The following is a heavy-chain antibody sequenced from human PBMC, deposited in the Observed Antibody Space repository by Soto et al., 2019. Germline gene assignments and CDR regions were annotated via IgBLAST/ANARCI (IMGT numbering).Heavy chain of an antibody. CDR1: GFTFDDYA. CDR2: ISRNSGSI. Sequence: EVQLVESGGGLVQPGRSLRLSCAASGFTFDDYAMHWVRQAPGKGLEWVSGISRNSGSIGYVDSVKGRFTISRDNAKNALYLQMNSLRAEDTALYYCAKADGPIMTTVTTYWGQGTLVAVSA. V-gene: IGHV3-9*01. J-gene: IGHJ4*02. D-gene: IGHD4-17*01. CDR3: AKADGPIMTTVTTY.